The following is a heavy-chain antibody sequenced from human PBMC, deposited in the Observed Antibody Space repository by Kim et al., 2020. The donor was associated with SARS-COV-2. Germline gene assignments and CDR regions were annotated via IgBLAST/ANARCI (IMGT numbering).Heavy chain of an antibody. D-gene: IGHD4-17*01. J-gene: IGHJ4*02. CDR2: ISGSGGST. CDR1: GFTFSSYA. Sequence: GGSLRLSCAASGFTFSSYAMSWVRQAPGKGLEWVSAISGSGGSTYYADSVKGRFTISRDNSKNTLYLQMNSLRAEDTAVYYCASHFRYGDYEGGTKAIQDYFDYWGQGTLVTVSS. CDR3: ASHFRYGDYEGGTKAIQDYFDY. V-gene: IGHV3-23*01.